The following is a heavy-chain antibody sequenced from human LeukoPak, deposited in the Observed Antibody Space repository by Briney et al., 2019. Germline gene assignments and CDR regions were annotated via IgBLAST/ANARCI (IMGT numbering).Heavy chain of an antibody. CDR2: INPSGGVT. Sequence: GASVKVSCKASGYTFTNYYMHWVRQAPGQGLEWMGIINPSGGVTRYTQKFQDRIAMTRDTSTSTVYMELSSLRSEDTAIYYCARDPRLYYFDINGYSLAWYFDLWGRGTLVTVSS. J-gene: IGHJ2*01. CDR1: GYTFTNYY. CDR3: ARDPRLYYFDINGYSLAWYFDL. D-gene: IGHD3-22*01. V-gene: IGHV1-46*01.